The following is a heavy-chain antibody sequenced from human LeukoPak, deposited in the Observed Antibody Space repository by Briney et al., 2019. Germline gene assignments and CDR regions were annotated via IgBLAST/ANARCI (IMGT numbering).Heavy chain of an antibody. CDR1: GGSISSSTYY. J-gene: IGHJ4*02. CDR3: ARVAYSGYATGYFDY. CDR2: IYYSGST. D-gene: IGHD5-12*01. V-gene: IGHV4-39*07. Sequence: KTSETLSLTCTVSGGSISSSTYYWGWIRQPPGKGLEWIGTIYYSGSTFYNPSLKSRVTMSIDTSKNQFSLRLNSVTAADTAVYSCARVAYSGYATGYFDYWGQGTLVTVSS.